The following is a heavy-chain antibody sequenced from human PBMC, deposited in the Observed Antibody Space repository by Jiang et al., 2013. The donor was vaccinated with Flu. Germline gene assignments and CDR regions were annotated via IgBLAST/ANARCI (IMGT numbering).Heavy chain of an antibody. J-gene: IGHJ4*02. D-gene: IGHD6-13*01. CDR1: GGSISSYY. CDR3: ASGIAAAGTRLYFDY. CDR2: IYYSGST. Sequence: GSGLVKPSETLSLTCTVSGGSISSYYWSWIRQPPGKGLEWIGYIYYSGSTNYNPSLKSRVTISVDTSKNQFSLKLSSVTAADTAVYYCASGIAAAGTRLYFDYWGQGTLVTVSS. V-gene: IGHV4-59*01.